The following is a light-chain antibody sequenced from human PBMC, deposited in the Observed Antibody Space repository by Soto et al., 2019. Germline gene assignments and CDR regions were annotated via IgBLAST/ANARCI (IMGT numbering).Light chain of an antibody. V-gene: IGKV2-24*01. CDR1: QSPLHSDGTTY. Sequence: DIVMTQNPLSSPVTLGQPASISCRSSQSPLHSDGTTYLSWLQQRPGQPPRLLIYSVSNRLSGVPDRFSGSGAGTDFTLRISRVEAEDVGVYYCMQATQYPPYPLGQGTKLQI. CDR3: MQATQYPPYP. J-gene: IGKJ2*01. CDR2: SVS.